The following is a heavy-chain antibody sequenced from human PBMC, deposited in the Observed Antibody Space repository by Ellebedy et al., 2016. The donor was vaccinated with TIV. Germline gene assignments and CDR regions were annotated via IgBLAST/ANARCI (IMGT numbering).Heavy chain of an antibody. D-gene: IGHD4-17*01. CDR2: ISSSSSYI. V-gene: IGHV3-21*01. Sequence: GESLKISCAASGFTFSSYSMNWVRQAPGKGLEWVSSISSSSSYIYYADSVKGRFTISRDNAKNSLYLQMNSLRAEDTAVYYCASYDYGDPQGMDVWGQGTTVTASS. J-gene: IGHJ6*02. CDR3: ASYDYGDPQGMDV. CDR1: GFTFSSYS.